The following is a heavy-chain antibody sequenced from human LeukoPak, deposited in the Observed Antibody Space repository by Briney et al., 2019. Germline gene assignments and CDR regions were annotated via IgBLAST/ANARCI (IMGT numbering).Heavy chain of an antibody. D-gene: IGHD6-13*01. CDR3: ARDRPGIAAAATDY. J-gene: IGHJ4*02. CDR1: GYTFTSYG. Sequence: ASVKVSCKASGYTFTSYGISWVRQAPGQGLEWMGWISAYNGNTNYAQKLQGRVTMTTDTSTSTAYMELRSLRSDDTAVYYCARDRPGIAAAATDYWGQGTLVTASS. CDR2: ISAYNGNT. V-gene: IGHV1-18*01.